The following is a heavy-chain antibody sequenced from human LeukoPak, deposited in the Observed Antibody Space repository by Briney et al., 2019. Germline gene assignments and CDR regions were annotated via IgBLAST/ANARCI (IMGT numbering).Heavy chain of an antibody. Sequence: GRSLRLSCAASGFTFSSYAMSWVRQAPGKGLEWVSGISGSADSTYYADSVQGRFTISRDNSKNTLYLQMNSLRAEDTAVYYCAKEAGYSGYDYPDYWGQGTLVTVSS. D-gene: IGHD5-12*01. J-gene: IGHJ4*02. CDR1: GFTFSSYA. V-gene: IGHV3-23*01. CDR2: ISGSADST. CDR3: AKEAGYSGYDYPDY.